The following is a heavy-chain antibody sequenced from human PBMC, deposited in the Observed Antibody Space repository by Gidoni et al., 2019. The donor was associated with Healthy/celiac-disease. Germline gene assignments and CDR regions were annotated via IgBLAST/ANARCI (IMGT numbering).Heavy chain of an antibody. J-gene: IGHJ4*02. Sequence: QVQLVESGGGVVQPRRSLRLSCAASGFTFSSYAMHWVRQAPGKGLEWVAVISYDGSNKYYADSVKGRFTISRDNSKNTLYRQMNSLRAEDTAVYYCARDSHYYDSSGYGGDYWGQGTLVTVSS. D-gene: IGHD3-22*01. CDR2: ISYDGSNK. CDR1: GFTFSSYA. CDR3: ARDSHYYDSSGYGGDY. V-gene: IGHV3-30-3*01.